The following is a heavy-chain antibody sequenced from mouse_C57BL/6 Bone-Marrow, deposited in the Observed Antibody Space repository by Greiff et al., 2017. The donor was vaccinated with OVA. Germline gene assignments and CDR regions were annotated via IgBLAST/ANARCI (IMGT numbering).Heavy chain of an antibody. D-gene: IGHD5-1-1*01. J-gene: IGHJ3*01. CDR3: ARDHTSRGFAY. V-gene: IGHV1-69*01. CDR1: GYTFTSYW. Sequence: VQLQQPGAELVMPGASAKLSCKASGYTFTSYWMHWVKQRPGQGLEWIGEIDPSDSYTNYNQKFKGKATLTVDTSSSTAYMQLSSLTSEDSAVYYCARDHTSRGFAYWGQGTLVTVSA. CDR2: IDPSDSYT.